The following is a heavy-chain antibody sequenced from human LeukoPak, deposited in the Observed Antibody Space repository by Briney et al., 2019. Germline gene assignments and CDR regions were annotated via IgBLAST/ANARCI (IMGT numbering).Heavy chain of an antibody. CDR3: ARAGDDSSGYPTL. J-gene: IGHJ4*02. CDR1: GYTFTGYY. D-gene: IGHD3-22*01. Sequence: ASVKVSCKTSGYTFTGYYIHWVRQAPGQGLEWMGWINPNSGGTNYAQKFLGRVTMTRDTSISTAYMELSRLTSDDTATYYCARAGDDSSGYPTLWGQGSLVTVSS. V-gene: IGHV1-2*02. CDR2: INPNSGGT.